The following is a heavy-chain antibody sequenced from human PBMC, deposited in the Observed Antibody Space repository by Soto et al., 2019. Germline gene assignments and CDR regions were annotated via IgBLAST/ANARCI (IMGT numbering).Heavy chain of an antibody. D-gene: IGHD3-10*01. CDR1: GGAISSSSYY. V-gene: IGHV4-39*01. Sequence: SETLSLTCTVSGGAISSSSYYWGWVRQPPGKGLEWIGSIYYSGSTYYNPSLKSRVTISVDTSKNQFSLKLSSVTAADTAVYYCARLNYYGSGSYLGTDYWGQGTLVTVSS. J-gene: IGHJ4*02. CDR3: ARLNYYGSGSYLGTDY. CDR2: IYYSGST.